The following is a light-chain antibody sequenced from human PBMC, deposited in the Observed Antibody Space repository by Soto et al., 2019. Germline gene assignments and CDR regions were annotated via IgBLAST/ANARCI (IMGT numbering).Light chain of an antibody. V-gene: IGLV1-40*01. CDR3: QSYDSSLSALV. Sequence: QSVLTTPPSVSGAPGQRVTISCTGSRSNIGAGYDVHWYQQLPGTAPKLLIYGNSNRPSGVPDRFSGSKSGTSASLAITGLQAEDEADYYCQSYDSSLSALVFGGGTKLTVL. CDR2: GNS. J-gene: IGLJ2*01. CDR1: RSNIGAGYD.